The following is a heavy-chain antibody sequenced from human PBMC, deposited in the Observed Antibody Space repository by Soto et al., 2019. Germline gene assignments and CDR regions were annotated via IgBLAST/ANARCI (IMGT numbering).Heavy chain of an antibody. D-gene: IGHD5-12*01. V-gene: IGHV4-39*02. CDR2: IYYSGAT. CDR3: APVGIGTTTVDY. J-gene: IGHJ4*02. CDR1: DSFISSGTYY. Sequence: SGTLSLTFLVSDSFISSGTYYWGWIRQPPGKGLEWIGSIYYSGATYYNPSLRSRITISMDRSKNHFSLKLTSVTAADTAIYYCAPVGIGTTTVDYWGQGTLVTVS.